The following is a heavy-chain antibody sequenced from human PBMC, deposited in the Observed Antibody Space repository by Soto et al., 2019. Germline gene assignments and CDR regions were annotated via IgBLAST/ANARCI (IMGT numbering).Heavy chain of an antibody. Sequence: EVQLLESGGGLVQPGGSLRLSCAASGFTFSSYAMSWVRQAPGKGLEWVSAISGSGGSTYYADSVKGRFTISSDNSKNTLYLQMNSLRAEDTAVYYCAKDGGSYNWNDGLGHGFDYWGQGTLVTVSS. CDR2: ISGSGGST. D-gene: IGHD1-20*01. CDR3: AKDGGSYNWNDGLGHGFDY. J-gene: IGHJ4*02. CDR1: GFTFSSYA. V-gene: IGHV3-23*01.